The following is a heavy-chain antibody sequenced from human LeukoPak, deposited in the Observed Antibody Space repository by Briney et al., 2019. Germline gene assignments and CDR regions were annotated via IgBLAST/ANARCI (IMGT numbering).Heavy chain of an antibody. CDR3: ARIGFDAFDI. V-gene: IGHV1-46*01. CDR1: GYTFTSYY. Sequence: ASVKVSCKASGYTFTSYYMYWARQAPGQGLEWMGIINPSGGSTSYAQKFQGRVTMTRDTSTSTVYMELSSLRSEDTAVYYCARIGFDAFDIWGQGTMVTVSS. J-gene: IGHJ3*02. CDR2: INPSGGST.